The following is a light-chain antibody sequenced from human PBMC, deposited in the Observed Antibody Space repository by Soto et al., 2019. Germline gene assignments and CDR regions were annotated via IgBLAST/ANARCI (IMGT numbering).Light chain of an antibody. CDR3: QQSYRIPPT. Sequence: IQLTQSTSSLSASVGDRVIITCRASQSISSYLNWYQQKPGKAPELLIYATSKLRGGVPSKFSGSGSGTEFTLTINSLQPEDFGNYFCQQSYRIPPTFGQGTRLAIK. V-gene: IGKV1-39*01. CDR2: ATS. CDR1: QSISSY. J-gene: IGKJ5*01.